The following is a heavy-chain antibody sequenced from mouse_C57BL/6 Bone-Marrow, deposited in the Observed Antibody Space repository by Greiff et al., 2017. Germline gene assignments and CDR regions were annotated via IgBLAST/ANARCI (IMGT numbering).Heavy chain of an antibody. CDR1: GYTFTRYW. J-gene: IGHJ4*01. CDR3: ARWDYDGFYYAMDY. Sequence: QVQLQQPGAELVKPGASVKLSCKASGYTFTRYWLHWVKQRPGQGLEWIGMIHPNSGSTNYNEKFKSKATLTVDKSSSTAYMQLSSLTSEDSAVYYCARWDYDGFYYAMDYWGQGTSVTVSS. CDR2: IHPNSGST. D-gene: IGHD2-4*01. V-gene: IGHV1-64*01.